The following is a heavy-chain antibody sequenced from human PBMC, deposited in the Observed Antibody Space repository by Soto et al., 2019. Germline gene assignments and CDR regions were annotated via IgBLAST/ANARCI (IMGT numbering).Heavy chain of an antibody. J-gene: IGHJ6*03. Sequence: SETLSLTCTVSGGSISSYYWSWIRQPPGKGLEWIGYIYYSGSTNYNPSLKSRVTISVDTSKNQFSLKLSSVTAADTAVYYCARLLGYFSSTSCYGYYYYMDVWGKGTTVTVSS. D-gene: IGHD2-2*01. CDR1: GGSISSYY. V-gene: IGHV4-59*08. CDR2: IYYSGST. CDR3: ARLLGYFSSTSCYGYYYYMDV.